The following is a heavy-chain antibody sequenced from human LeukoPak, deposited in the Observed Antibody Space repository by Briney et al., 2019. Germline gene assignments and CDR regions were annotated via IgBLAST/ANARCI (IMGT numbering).Heavy chain of an antibody. Sequence: ASVKVSCKASGYTFTSYGFSWVRQAPGQGLEWMGWISAYNGHTKYSQKLQGRVTMTIDTSTSTAYMELRSLRFDDTAVYYCAIDSPTIFGVVVGNYMDVWGKGTTVTVSS. CDR2: ISAYNGHT. CDR3: AIDSPTIFGVVVGNYMDV. J-gene: IGHJ6*03. D-gene: IGHD3-3*01. V-gene: IGHV1-18*01. CDR1: GYTFTSYG.